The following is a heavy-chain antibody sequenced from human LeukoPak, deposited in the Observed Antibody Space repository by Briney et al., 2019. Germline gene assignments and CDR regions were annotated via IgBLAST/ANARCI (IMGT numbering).Heavy chain of an antibody. Sequence: GGSLRLSCVASGFTFGYFGLSWVRQAPGKGLEWVSVIYSGGSTYYTDSVKGRFAISRDNSKNTLYLQMNNLRPEDTAVYYCARDLANRLFDYWGQGTLVTVSS. J-gene: IGHJ4*02. CDR2: IYSGGST. V-gene: IGHV3-53*01. CDR3: ARDLANRLFDY. CDR1: GFTFGYFG. D-gene: IGHD2-21*01.